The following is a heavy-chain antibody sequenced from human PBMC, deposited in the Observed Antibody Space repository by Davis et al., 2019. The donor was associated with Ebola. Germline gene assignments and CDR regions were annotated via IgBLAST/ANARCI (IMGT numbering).Heavy chain of an antibody. D-gene: IGHD4-23*01. CDR2: IHSSGTT. V-gene: IGHV4-61*09. CDR3: ARDVTRRGGGKVLDY. CDR1: GGSISSGSYY. J-gene: IGHJ4*02. Sequence: SETLSLTCTVSGGSISSGSYYWSWIRQPAGTGLEWIGHIHSSGTTNYNPSLKSRVTMSVDTSKNQFSLKLSSVTAADTAVYYCARDVTRRGGGKVLDYWGQGTLVTVSS.